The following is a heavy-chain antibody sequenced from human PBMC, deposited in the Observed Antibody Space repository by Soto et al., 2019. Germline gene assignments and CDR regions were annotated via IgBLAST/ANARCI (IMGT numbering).Heavy chain of an antibody. J-gene: IGHJ6*02. CDR3: ARDGYLGNGMDV. D-gene: IGHD7-27*01. V-gene: IGHV1-69*13. CDR2: IIPIFGTA. CDR1: GGPFISYA. Sequence: GXSVKVSSNASGGPFISYAISWVRQAPGQGLEWMGGIIPIFGTANYAQKFQGRVAITADESTSTAYMELSSLRSEDTAVYYCARDGYLGNGMDVWGQGTTVTVSS.